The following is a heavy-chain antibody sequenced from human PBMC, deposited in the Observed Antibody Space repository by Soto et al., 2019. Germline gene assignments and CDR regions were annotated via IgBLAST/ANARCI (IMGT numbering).Heavy chain of an antibody. Sequence: CSVAGVSLSKIEGVVVWSCQAAGEALEWLAFIYWDNDKRYSPSLKSRLTISKDTSKNQVVLTVTNMDPVDTATYFCAHRLPGSSTGWDTGSFDSWGQRTLVTVSS. J-gene: IGHJ4*02. CDR3: AHRLPGSSTGWDTGSFDS. D-gene: IGHD2-2*01. CDR2: IYWDNDK. CDR1: GVSLSKIEGV. V-gene: IGHV2-5*02.